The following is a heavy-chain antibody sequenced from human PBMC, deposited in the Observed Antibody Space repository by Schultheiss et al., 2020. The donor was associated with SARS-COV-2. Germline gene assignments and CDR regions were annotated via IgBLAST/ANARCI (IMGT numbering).Heavy chain of an antibody. J-gene: IGHJ4*02. Sequence: GGSLRLSCAASGFTFSSYAMHWVRQAPGKGLEWVSVIYSGGSTYYADSVKGRFTISRDNSKNSLYLQMNSLRAEDTAVYYCASGYCSSTSCYGRDDYWGQGTLVTVSS. V-gene: IGHV3-NL1*01. CDR1: GFTFSSYA. D-gene: IGHD2-2*01. CDR2: IYSGGST. CDR3: ASGYCSSTSCYGRDDY.